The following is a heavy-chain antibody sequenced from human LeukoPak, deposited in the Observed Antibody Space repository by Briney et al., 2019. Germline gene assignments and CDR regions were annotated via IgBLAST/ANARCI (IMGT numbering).Heavy chain of an antibody. Sequence: GGSLRLSCAASGFTFSSYAMHWVRQAPGKGLEWVAVISYDGSNKYYADSVKGRFTISRDNSKNTLYLQMNSLRAEDTAVYCCARTREPNSYYYDSSGYYFDYWGQGTLVTVSS. CDR1: GFTFSSYA. CDR2: ISYDGSNK. CDR3: ARTREPNSYYYDSSGYYFDY. D-gene: IGHD3-22*01. J-gene: IGHJ4*02. V-gene: IGHV3-30-3*01.